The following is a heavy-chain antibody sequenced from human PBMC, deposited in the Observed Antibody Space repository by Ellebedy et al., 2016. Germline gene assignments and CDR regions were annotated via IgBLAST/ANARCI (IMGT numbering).Heavy chain of an antibody. J-gene: IGHJ4*02. CDR2: IYYSGST. V-gene: IGHV4-59*01. Sequence: SETLSLTCTVSGGSISSYYWSWIRQPPGKGLEWIGYIYYSGSTNYNPSLKSRVTISVDTSQNQFSLKLSSVTAADTAVYYCARGWNPYYFDYWGQGTLVTVSS. CDR1: GGSISSYY. D-gene: IGHD1-1*01. CDR3: ARGWNPYYFDY.